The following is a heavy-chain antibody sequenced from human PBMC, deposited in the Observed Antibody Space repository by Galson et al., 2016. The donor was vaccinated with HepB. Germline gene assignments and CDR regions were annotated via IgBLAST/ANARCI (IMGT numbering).Heavy chain of an antibody. V-gene: IGHV4-30-4*01. Sequence: LSLTCTVSGGSISSGDYYWSWIRQPPGKGLDWIGYIYYTGSTYYNPSLKSRVSISVDTSKNQFSLRLSSVTAADTALYYCARIYSNYVLGMDVWDRGTTVTVSS. D-gene: IGHD4-11*01. CDR1: GGSISSGDYY. CDR2: IYYTGST. J-gene: IGHJ6*02. CDR3: ARIYSNYVLGMDV.